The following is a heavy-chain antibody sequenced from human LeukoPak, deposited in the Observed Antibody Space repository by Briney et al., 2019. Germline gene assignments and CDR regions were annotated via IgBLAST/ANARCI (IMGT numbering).Heavy chain of an antibody. J-gene: IGHJ4*02. Sequence: PSETPSLTCTVSGGSISRYYWSWIRQPPGKGLEWIGYIYYSGGTNYNPSLKSRVTISIDTSKNQFSLKLSSVTAADMAIYYCARDNGSGYYYDYWGQGTLVTVSS. CDR2: IYYSGGT. V-gene: IGHV4-59*01. CDR1: GGSISRYY. CDR3: ARDNGSGYYYDY. D-gene: IGHD3-22*01.